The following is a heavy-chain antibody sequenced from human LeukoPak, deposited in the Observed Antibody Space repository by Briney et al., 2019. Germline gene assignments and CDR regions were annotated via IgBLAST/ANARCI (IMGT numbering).Heavy chain of an antibody. CDR3: AAGRNYYYYYMDV. Sequence: SVKVSCKASGFTFTSSAMQWVRQARGQRLEWIGWIVVGSGNTNYAQKFQERVTITRDMSTSTAYMELSSLRSEDTAVYYCAAGRNYYYYYMDVWGKGTTVTVSS. CDR1: GFTFTSSA. J-gene: IGHJ6*03. CDR2: IVVGSGNT. V-gene: IGHV1-58*02.